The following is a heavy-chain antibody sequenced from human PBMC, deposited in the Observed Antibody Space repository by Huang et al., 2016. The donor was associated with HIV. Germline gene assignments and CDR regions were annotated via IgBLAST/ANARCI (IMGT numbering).Heavy chain of an antibody. V-gene: IGHV4-39*01. D-gene: IGHD3-10*01. CDR1: GGSIRSSVYH. Sequence: QLLLQESGPGLVKPSEALALTCAVSGGSIRSSVYHWGWLRQPPGTGLAWIGGIYYKGSTHVMPSLKRRVHIAVDTSKNLFFLNLTSMTAADTAVYYCARHREGPVAYYSGWGSHLNYMDVWGRGRTVVVSS. CDR3: ARHREGPVAYYSGWGSHLNYMDV. CDR2: IYYKGST. J-gene: IGHJ6*03.